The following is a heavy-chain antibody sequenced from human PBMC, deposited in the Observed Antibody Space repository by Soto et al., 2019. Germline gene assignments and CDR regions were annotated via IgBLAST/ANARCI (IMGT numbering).Heavy chain of an antibody. CDR3: ARVPSP. V-gene: IGHV4-30-2*01. J-gene: IGHJ5*02. CDR2: IYHSGST. CDR1: GGSISSGGYS. Sequence: QLQLQESGSGLAKPSQTLSLTCAVSGGSISSGGYSWSWIRQPPGKGLEWIGYIYHSGSTYYNPSPXSXXTKSVDRSKNQFSLKLSSVTAADTAVYYCARVPSPWGQGTLVTVSS.